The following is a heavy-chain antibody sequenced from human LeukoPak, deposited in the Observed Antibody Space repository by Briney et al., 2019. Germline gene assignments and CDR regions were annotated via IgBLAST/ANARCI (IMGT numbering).Heavy chain of an antibody. V-gene: IGHV3-7*01. D-gene: IGHD3-9*01. CDR3: ARDLQYILHYFDY. J-gene: IGHJ4*02. CDR2: IKQDGSEK. Sequence: PGGSLRLSCAASGFTFSSYWMSWVRQAPGKGLEWAANIKQDGSEKYYVDSVKGRFTISRDNAKNSLYLQMNSLRAEDTAVYYCARDLQYILHYFDYWGQGTLVTVSS. CDR1: GFTFSSYW.